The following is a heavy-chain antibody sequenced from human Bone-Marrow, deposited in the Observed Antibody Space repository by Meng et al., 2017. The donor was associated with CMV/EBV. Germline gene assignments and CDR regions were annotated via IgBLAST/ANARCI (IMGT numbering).Heavy chain of an antibody. V-gene: IGHV3-30*02. CDR1: GFTFKNYG. J-gene: IGHJ6*02. CDR3: AKGEVGGVVAQDV. Sequence: GGSRRLSCAASGFTFKNYGMHWVRQAPGKGLEWVALIRYDGDDEHYTDSVKGRFTISRDYSKSTLYLQMASLRDEDTAVYYCAKGEVGGVVAQDVWGQGTTVTVSS. CDR2: IRYDGDDE. D-gene: IGHD2-21*01.